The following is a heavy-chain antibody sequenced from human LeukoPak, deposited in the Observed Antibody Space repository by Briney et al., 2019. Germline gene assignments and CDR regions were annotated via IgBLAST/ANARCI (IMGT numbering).Heavy chain of an antibody. CDR1: GYTFTSYD. CDR2: MNPNSGNT. D-gene: IGHD5-24*01. CDR3: ARTHGYYYYYYMDV. V-gene: IGHV1-8*03. J-gene: IGHJ6*03. Sequence: ASVKVSCKASGYTFTSYDINWVRQATGQGLEWMGWMNPNSGNTGYAQKFQGRVTITRNTSISTAYMELSSLRSEDTAVYYCARTHGYYYYYYMDVWGKGTTATVSS.